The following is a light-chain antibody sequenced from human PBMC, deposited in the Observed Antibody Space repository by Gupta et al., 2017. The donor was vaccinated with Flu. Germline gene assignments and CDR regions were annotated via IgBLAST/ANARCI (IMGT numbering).Light chain of an antibody. CDR1: QNVGRNY. Sequence: EIVLTQSPGTLSLSPGEKATLSCRASQNVGRNYLSWYQQKPGQTPRLLSYVASSRATGIPDRFSGSGSGTDFTLTISRLEPEDSAVYYCHQDAKSPLTFGGGTKVEIK. CDR2: VAS. J-gene: IGKJ4*01. V-gene: IGKV3-20*01. CDR3: HQDAKSPLT.